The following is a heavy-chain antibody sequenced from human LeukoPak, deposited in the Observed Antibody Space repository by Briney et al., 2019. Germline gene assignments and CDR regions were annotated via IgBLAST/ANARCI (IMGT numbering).Heavy chain of an antibody. CDR3: AKDTRIAARPSFDY. D-gene: IGHD6-6*01. Sequence: GGSLRLSCAGSGFTFSSYWMSWVRQAPGKGLEWVATIKQDGSEKYYVDSVKGRFTISRDNARNSLYLQMSSLRAEDTAVYYCAKDTRIAARPSFDYWGQGTLVTVSS. V-gene: IGHV3-7*05. J-gene: IGHJ4*02. CDR1: GFTFSSYW. CDR2: IKQDGSEK.